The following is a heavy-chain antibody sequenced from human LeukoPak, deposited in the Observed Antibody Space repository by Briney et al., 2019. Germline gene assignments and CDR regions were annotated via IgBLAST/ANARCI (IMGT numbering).Heavy chain of an antibody. V-gene: IGHV4-39*01. Sequence: PSETLSLTCAVSGGPISSSSYYWGWIRQPPGKGLEWIGSIYYSGSTYYNPSLKSRVTISVDTSKNQFSLKLSSVTAADTAVYYCARHLRGGWPNSFDYWGQGTLVTVSS. CDR3: ARHLRGGWPNSFDY. CDR1: GGPISSSSYY. J-gene: IGHJ4*02. D-gene: IGHD3-16*01. CDR2: IYYSGST.